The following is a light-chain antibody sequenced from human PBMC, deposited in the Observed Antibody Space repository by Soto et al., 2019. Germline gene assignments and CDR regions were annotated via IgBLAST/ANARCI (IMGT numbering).Light chain of an antibody. CDR2: AAS. CDR1: QGIRNE. Sequence: AIQMTQSPSSLSASVGDRVNITCRASQGIRNELGWYQQKAGKAPKLLIYAASNLQSGVPARFSGSGSGTDFTLTISSLQPEDFATYYCLQDHNYPRTLGQGTKLDIK. V-gene: IGKV1-6*01. CDR3: LQDHNYPRT. J-gene: IGKJ2*01.